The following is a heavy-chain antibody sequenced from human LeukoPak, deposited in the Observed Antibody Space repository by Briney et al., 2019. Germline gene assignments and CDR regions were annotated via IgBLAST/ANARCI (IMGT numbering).Heavy chain of an antibody. CDR2: IIPSGHTT. Sequence: GGTLRLSCVASGFTFSSHGMNWVRQAPGKGLEWVSGIIPSGHTTYYADSVRGRFTISRDNSRNTVYLQMNSLRPEDTAVYYCAKNNQWLVQYYYYYYMDVWGKGTTVTISS. CDR1: GFTFSSHG. J-gene: IGHJ6*03. D-gene: IGHD6-19*01. V-gene: IGHV3-23*01. CDR3: AKNNQWLVQYYYYYYMDV.